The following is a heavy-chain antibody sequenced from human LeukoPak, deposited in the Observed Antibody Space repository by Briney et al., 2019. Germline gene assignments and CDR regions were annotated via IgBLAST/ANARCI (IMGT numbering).Heavy chain of an antibody. J-gene: IGHJ4*02. CDR1: GYSFTGNY. CDR3: ARDRTASGSNFFDF. Sequence: ASVTVSCKASGYSFTGNYIHWVRQAPGQGLEWMGWINPKSGGTNYAQKFQDRVTMTRDTSITTAYMELSRLSTDDTAVYYCARDRTASGSNFFDFWGQGSLVSAST. CDR2: INPKSGGT. D-gene: IGHD6-13*01. V-gene: IGHV1-2*02.